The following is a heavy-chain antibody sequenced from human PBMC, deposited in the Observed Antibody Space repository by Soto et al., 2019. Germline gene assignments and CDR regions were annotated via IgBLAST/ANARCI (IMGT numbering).Heavy chain of an antibody. CDR2: INPDSGAT. V-gene: IGHV1-2*02. Sequence: HEHLVQSGAEVKRPGASLKVSCKASGYSFTGYYIHWVRQAPGQGLEWMGWINPDSGATNYAQNFQGRVTLTSDTSLSTASRYLPSLTSDDTAVYYCARGDYGTGGYPFPYFDYWGQGTLVIGSS. CDR3: ARGDYGTGGYPFPYFDY. CDR1: GYSFTGYY. J-gene: IGHJ4*02. D-gene: IGHD3-10*01.